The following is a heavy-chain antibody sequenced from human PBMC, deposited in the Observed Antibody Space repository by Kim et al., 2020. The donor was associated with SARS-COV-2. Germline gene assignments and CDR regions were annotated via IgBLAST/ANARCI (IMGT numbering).Heavy chain of an antibody. CDR2: TTAYNGNT. V-gene: IGHV1-18*01. D-gene: IGHD2-21*01. J-gene: IGHJ6*02. CDR1: GYTFSSYG. Sequence: ASVKVSCKASGYTFSSYGISWVRQAPGQGLEWMGWTTAYNGNTNYAQKLQGRVTMTTDTSTSTAYMELRSLRSDDTAVYYCARPAYSGPYGMDVWGQGTTVTGSS. CDR3: ARPAYSGPYGMDV.